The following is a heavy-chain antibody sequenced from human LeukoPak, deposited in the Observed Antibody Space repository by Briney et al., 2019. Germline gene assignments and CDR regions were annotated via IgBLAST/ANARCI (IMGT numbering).Heavy chain of an antibody. CDR2: ISSSSSYI. Sequence: GGSLRLSCAASGLTFSSYSMNWVRQAPGKGLEWVSSISSSSSYIYYADSVKGRFTISRDNAKNSLYLQMNSLRAEDTAVYYCARDLGYCSGGSCYSGYYFDYWGQGTLVTVSS. V-gene: IGHV3-21*01. CDR3: ARDLGYCSGGSCYSGYYFDY. D-gene: IGHD2-15*01. CDR1: GLTFSSYS. J-gene: IGHJ4*02.